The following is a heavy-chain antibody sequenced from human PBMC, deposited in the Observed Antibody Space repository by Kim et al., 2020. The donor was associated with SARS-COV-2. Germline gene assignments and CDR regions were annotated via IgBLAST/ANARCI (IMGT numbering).Heavy chain of an antibody. Sequence: SETLSLTCAVYGGSFSGYYWSWIRQPPGKGLEWIGEINHSGSTNYNPSLKSRVTISVDTSKNQFSLKLSSVTAADTAVYYCASSIAAAGRARDYWGQGTL. V-gene: IGHV4-34*01. CDR1: GGSFSGYY. D-gene: IGHD6-13*01. J-gene: IGHJ4*02. CDR2: INHSGST. CDR3: ASSIAAAGRARDY.